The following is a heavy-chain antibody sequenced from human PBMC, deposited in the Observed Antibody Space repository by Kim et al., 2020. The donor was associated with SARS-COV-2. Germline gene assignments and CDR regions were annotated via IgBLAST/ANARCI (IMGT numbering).Heavy chain of an antibody. J-gene: IGHJ4*02. V-gene: IGHV3-30*18. CDR3: AKLTVDYYDSVGAVSQDY. CDR1: GFTFSSYG. CDR2: ISYDGSNK. D-gene: IGHD3-22*01. Sequence: GGSLRLSCAASGFTFSSYGMHWVRQAPGKGLEWVAVISYDGSNKYYADSVKGRFTISRDNSKNTLYLQMNSLRAEDTAVYYCAKLTVDYYDSVGAVSQDYWGQGTLVTVSS.